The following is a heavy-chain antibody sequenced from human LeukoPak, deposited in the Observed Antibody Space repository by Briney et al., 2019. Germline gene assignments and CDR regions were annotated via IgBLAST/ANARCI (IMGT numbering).Heavy chain of an antibody. D-gene: IGHD3-22*01. Sequence: ASVKVSCEASGYTFTGYRICWVRQAPGQGLEWMGWISAYNGNTNYAQKLQGRVTMTTDTSTSTAYMELRSLRSDDTAVYYCARVISMIVVVIYDYWGQGTLVTVSS. J-gene: IGHJ4*02. CDR1: GYTFTGYR. CDR2: ISAYNGNT. CDR3: ARVISMIVVVIYDY. V-gene: IGHV1-18*01.